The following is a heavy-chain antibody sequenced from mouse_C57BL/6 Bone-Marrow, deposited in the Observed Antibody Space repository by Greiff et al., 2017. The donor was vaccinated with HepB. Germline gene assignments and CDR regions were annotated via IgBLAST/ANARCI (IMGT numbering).Heavy chain of an antibody. CDR1: GFNIKDDY. J-gene: IGHJ1*03. V-gene: IGHV14-4*01. CDR3: TTDYGSSYWYFDV. CDR2: IDPENGDT. D-gene: IGHD1-1*01. Sequence: VQLKQSGAELVRPGASVKLSCTASGFNIKDDYMHWVKQRPEQGLEWIGWIDPENGDTEYASKFQGKATITADTSSNTAYLQRSSLTSADTAVYYCTTDYGSSYWYFDVWGTGTTVTVSS.